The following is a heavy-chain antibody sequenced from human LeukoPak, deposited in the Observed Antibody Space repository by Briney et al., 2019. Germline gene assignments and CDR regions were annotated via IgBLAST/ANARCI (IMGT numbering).Heavy chain of an antibody. CDR3: ASSRFWSGFTVNY. D-gene: IGHD3-3*01. CDR2: IYTGGST. J-gene: IGHJ4*02. V-gene: IGHV3-53*01. Sequence: PGGSLRLSCAASGFTVSSNYMSWVRQAPGKGLEWVSVIYTGGSTYYADSVKGRFTISRDNSKNTLHLQMNSLRAEDTAVYYCASSRFWSGFTVNYWGQGTLVTVSS. CDR1: GFTVSSNY.